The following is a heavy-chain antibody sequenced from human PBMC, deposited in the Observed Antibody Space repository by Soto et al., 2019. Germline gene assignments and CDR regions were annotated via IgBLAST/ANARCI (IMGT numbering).Heavy chain of an antibody. D-gene: IGHD6-6*01. CDR1: GYTFSNYG. Sequence: QVLLVQSGAEVKKPGASVKVSCKASGYTFSNYGISWVRQAPGQGLEWMGWISGYNGNTNYAQNLQDRVTMTTDPSTRTAYMDVRSLRSDDTAVYYCARKSSSSSWFDPWGQGTLVTVSS. V-gene: IGHV1-18*01. J-gene: IGHJ5*02. CDR3: ARKSSSSSWFDP. CDR2: ISGYNGNT.